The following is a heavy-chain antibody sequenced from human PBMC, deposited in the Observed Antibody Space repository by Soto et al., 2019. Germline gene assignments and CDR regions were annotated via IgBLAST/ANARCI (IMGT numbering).Heavy chain of an antibody. CDR1: GGSIIRGGYY. Sequence: PSETLSLTCTVSGGSIIRGGYYWIWIRQHPGKGLEWIGYIYYSGSTYYNPSLKSRVTISVDTSKNQFSLKLSSVTAADTAVYYCARDSGPRYCSGGSCHLDYWGQGTLVTVSS. CDR3: ARDSGPRYCSGGSCHLDY. V-gene: IGHV4-31*03. J-gene: IGHJ4*02. D-gene: IGHD2-15*01. CDR2: IYYSGST.